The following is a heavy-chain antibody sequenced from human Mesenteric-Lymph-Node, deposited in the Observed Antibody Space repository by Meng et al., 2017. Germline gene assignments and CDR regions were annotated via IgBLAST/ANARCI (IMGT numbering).Heavy chain of an antibody. D-gene: IGHD3-10*01. CDR2: INPNSGGT. CDR3: ARGRSYGSGSYYNPPKNYFDY. CDR1: GYTFTSYA. V-gene: IGHV1-2*02. J-gene: IGHJ4*02. Sequence: ASVKVSCKASGYTFTSYAMNWVRQAPGQGLEWMGWINPNSGGTNYAQKFQGRVTMTRDTSISTAYMELSRLRSDDTAVYYCARGRSYGSGSYYNPPKNYFDYWGQGTLVTVSS.